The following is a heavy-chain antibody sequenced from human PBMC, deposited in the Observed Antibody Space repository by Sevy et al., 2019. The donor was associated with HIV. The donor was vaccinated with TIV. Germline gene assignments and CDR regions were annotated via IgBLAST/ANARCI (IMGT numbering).Heavy chain of an antibody. CDR1: RYTFTDYY. CDR3: ARLTTRPTSVQYGLDV. V-gene: IGHV1-2*02. J-gene: IGHJ6*01. Sequence: ASVKVSCKASRYTFTDYYVHWVRQAPGQGLEWMGWINPNDGVTKYAQRFQGRFTMTRDTSISTAYMDLSRLTPDDTAVYYCARLTTRPTSVQYGLDVWGQGTTVTVSS. CDR2: INPNDGVT. D-gene: IGHD4-17*01.